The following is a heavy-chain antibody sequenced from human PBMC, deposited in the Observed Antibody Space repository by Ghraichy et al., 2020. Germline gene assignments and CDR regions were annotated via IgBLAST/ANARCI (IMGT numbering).Heavy chain of an antibody. CDR3: AKGVGGTYRGSDY. Sequence: GGSLRLSCAASGFTFSTYAMSWVRQAPGKGLEWVSGISAGGGGAYYADSVRGRFTISRDKSTNTVYLQMNSLRAEDTAKYYCAKGVGGTYRGSDYWGQGTLVTVSS. D-gene: IGHD3-16*02. V-gene: IGHV3-23*01. CDR2: ISAGGGGA. J-gene: IGHJ4*02. CDR1: GFTFSTYA.